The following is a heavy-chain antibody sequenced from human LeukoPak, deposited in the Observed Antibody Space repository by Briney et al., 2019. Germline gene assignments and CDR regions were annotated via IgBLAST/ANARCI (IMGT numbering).Heavy chain of an antibody. CDR1: GGSFSGYY. J-gene: IGHJ6*03. D-gene: IGHD2-2*01. V-gene: IGHV4-34*01. CDR3: ARGSSPYCSSTSCLYYYYYYYMDV. Sequence: SETLSVTCAAQGGSFSGYYWSWIRQPPRKRLEWIGEISHSGSTNYNPSLKSRVTISVDTSKNQFSLKLSSVTAADTAVYYCARGSSPYCSSTSCLYYYYYYYMDVWGKGTTVTVSS. CDR2: ISHSGST.